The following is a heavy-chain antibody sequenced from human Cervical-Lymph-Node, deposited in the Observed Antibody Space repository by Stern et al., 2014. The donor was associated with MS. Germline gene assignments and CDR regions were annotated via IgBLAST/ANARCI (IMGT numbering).Heavy chain of an antibody. CDR3: AREGPEQYHFDY. V-gene: IGHV1-46*01. J-gene: IGHJ4*02. CDR1: GYIFTDYY. Sequence: VQLVESGAEVKQPGASAKVSCKASGYIFTDYYIYWVGHAPGQGLEWVGIVRPKSGITEYKQTFQCRVTMTRDTSTRTVYMELSSLTSEDTAVYYCAREGPEQYHFDYWGQGTLVTVSS. CDR2: VRPKSGIT. D-gene: IGHD1/OR15-1a*01.